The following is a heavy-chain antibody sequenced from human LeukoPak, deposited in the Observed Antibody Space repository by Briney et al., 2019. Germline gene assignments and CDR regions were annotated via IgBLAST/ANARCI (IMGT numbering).Heavy chain of an antibody. J-gene: IGHJ5*02. V-gene: IGHV1-2*02. CDR2: INPNSGGT. CDR3: ARDKPPYSSGWYREDWFDP. Sequence: GASVKVSCKASGYTFTGYYMHWVRQDPGQGLEWMGWINPNSGGTNYAQKFQGRVTMTRDTSISTAYMELSRLRSDDTAVYYCARDKPPYSSGWYREDWFDPWGQGTLVTVSS. CDR1: GYTFTGYY. D-gene: IGHD6-19*01.